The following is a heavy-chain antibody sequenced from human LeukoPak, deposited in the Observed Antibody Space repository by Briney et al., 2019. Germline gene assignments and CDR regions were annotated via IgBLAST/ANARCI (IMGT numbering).Heavy chain of an antibody. Sequence: ASVKVSCKASGYTFTSYYMHWVRQAPGQGREWMGIINPSGGSTSYAQKLQGRVTMTRDTSTSTVYMELSSLRSEDTAVYYCATQYGSEAYYFDYWGQGTLVTVSS. CDR2: INPSGGST. D-gene: IGHD3-10*01. CDR1: GYTFTSYY. CDR3: ATQYGSEAYYFDY. J-gene: IGHJ4*02. V-gene: IGHV1-46*01.